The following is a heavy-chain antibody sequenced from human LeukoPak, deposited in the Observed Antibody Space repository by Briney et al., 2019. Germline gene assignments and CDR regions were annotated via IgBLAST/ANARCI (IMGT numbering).Heavy chain of an antibody. D-gene: IGHD3-9*01. CDR3: ARGYRYFDWLADYGMDV. Sequence: SETLSLTCAVYGGSFSGYYWSWIRQPPGKGLEWIGEINHSGSTNYNPSLKSRVTISVDTSKNQFSLKLSSVTAADTAVYYCARGYRYFDWLADYGMDVWGQGTTVTVSS. J-gene: IGHJ6*02. CDR2: INHSGST. CDR1: GGSFSGYY. V-gene: IGHV4-34*01.